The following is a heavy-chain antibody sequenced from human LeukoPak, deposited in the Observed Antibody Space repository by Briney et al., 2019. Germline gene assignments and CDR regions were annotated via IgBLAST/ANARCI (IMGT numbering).Heavy chain of an antibody. V-gene: IGHV4-34*01. CDR2: INHSGST. J-gene: IGHJ4*02. Sequence: SSETLSLTCAVYGGSFSGYYWSWIRQPPGKGLEWIGEINHSGSTNYNPSLKSRVTISVDTSKNQFSLRLSSVTAADTAVYYCARVKKCPYGVCLDYWGQGTLVTVSS. CDR3: ARVKKCPYGVCLDY. CDR1: GGSFSGYY. D-gene: IGHD2-8*01.